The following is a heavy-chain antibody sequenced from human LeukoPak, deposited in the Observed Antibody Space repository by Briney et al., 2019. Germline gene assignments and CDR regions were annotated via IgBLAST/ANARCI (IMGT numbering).Heavy chain of an antibody. D-gene: IGHD2-21*01. CDR1: GFTVSGYE. CDR3: ARETENCVGDCFDY. J-gene: IGHJ4*02. V-gene: IGHV3-48*03. CDR2: ISSSGSSGSTM. Sequence: GGSLRLSCAASGFTVSGYEFNWVRQAPGQGLEWVSYISSSGSSGSTMYYAESVKGRFTTSRDNAKNSVYLQMSSLRVEDSAVYYCARETENCVGDCFDYWGQGTLVTVSS.